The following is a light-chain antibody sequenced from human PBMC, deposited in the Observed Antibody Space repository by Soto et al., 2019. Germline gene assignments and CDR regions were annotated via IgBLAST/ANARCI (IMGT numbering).Light chain of an antibody. CDR2: AVS. CDR3: ISYTDRQSYL. J-gene: IGLJ1*01. V-gene: IGLV2-14*03. Sequence: QSVLTQPASVSGSPGQSMTISCSGTSSDIGSYNHVAWYQQFPGKSPKLMIYAVSDRPSGVSDRFSGSKSGITASLTISGLQTEDEADYYCISYTDRQSYLFGTGTKVTVL. CDR1: SSDIGSYNH.